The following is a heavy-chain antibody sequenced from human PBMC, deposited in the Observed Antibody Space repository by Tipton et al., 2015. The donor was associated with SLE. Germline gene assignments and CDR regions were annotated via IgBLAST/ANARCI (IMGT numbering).Heavy chain of an antibody. D-gene: IGHD3-3*01. CDR3: ARHGYDFWSGYYHHVFDV. J-gene: IGHJ3*01. CDR2: IDQFGSA. V-gene: IGHV4-59*08. Sequence: TLSLTCIVSGGSITGYYWSWIWQPPGKRLEWIGYIDQFGSANYNPSLQNRVTISVGRSKTQFSLKLRSVSAADSAMYYCARHGYDFWSGYYHHVFDVWGQGTMLTVSS. CDR1: GGSITGYY.